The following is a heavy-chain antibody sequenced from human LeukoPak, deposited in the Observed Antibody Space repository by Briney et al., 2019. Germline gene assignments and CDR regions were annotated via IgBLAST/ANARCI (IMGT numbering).Heavy chain of an antibody. D-gene: IGHD6-13*01. CDR2: ISGNGGGT. Sequence: SLRPSCALSVLTPTSYAMGWGREAPGRGLWRGSGISGNGGGTYYADSVKGRFTISRDNSKNTLYLQMNSLRVGDTAVYYCAKSFGYSRSWFDNWGQGTLVTVSS. V-gene: IGHV3-23*01. CDR3: AKSFGYSRSWFDN. CDR1: VLTPTSYA. J-gene: IGHJ4*02.